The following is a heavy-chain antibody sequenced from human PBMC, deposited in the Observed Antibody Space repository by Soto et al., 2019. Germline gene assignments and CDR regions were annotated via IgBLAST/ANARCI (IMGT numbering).Heavy chain of an antibody. CDR2: IRDKAHSYTT. V-gene: IGHV3-72*01. D-gene: IGHD3-22*01. CDR3: ARPHSTTYYGRYFDY. J-gene: IGHJ4*02. Sequence: EVQLVESGGGLVQPGGSLRLSCAASGFTFSDHYMDWVRQVPGKGLEWVGRIRDKAHSYTTEYAASVKGRFTISRDDSXNSLYLQMNSLKTEDTAVYYCARPHSTTYYGRYFDYWGQGTLVTVSS. CDR1: GFTFSDHY.